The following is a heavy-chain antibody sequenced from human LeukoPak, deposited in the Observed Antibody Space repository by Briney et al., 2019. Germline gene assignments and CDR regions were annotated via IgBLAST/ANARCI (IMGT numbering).Heavy chain of an antibody. V-gene: IGHV3-21*01. D-gene: IGHD3-10*01. CDR2: ISTSSSYI. CDR3: ARASWPLGSYYMDV. Sequence: GGSLRLSCAASEFTFSSYSMNWVRQAPGKGLEWVSFISTSSSYIYYADSVKGRFTISRDNAKKSLFLQMNSLRAEDTAVYYCARASWPLGSYYMDVWGKGTTVTISS. CDR1: EFTFSSYS. J-gene: IGHJ6*03.